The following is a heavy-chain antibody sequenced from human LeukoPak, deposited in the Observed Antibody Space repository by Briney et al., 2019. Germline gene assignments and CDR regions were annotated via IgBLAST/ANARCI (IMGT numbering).Heavy chain of an antibody. CDR3: ARGTQYCSSTSCSYYFDY. CDR1: GGSISSGDYY. CDR2: IYYSGST. Sequence: SQTLSLTCTVSGGSISSGDYYWSWIRQPRGKGLEWIGYIYYSGSTYYNPSLKSRVTISVDTSKSQFSLKLSSVTAADTAVYYCARGTQYCSSTSCSYYFDYWGQGTLVTVSS. D-gene: IGHD2-2*01. V-gene: IGHV4-30-4*08. J-gene: IGHJ4*02.